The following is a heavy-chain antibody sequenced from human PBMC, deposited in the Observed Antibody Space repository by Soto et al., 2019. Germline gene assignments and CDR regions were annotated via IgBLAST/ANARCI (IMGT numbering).Heavy chain of an antibody. CDR1: GASISSGDYY. J-gene: IGHJ4*02. D-gene: IGHD5-12*01. Sequence: QVQLHESGPGLVKPSQTLSLTCTVSGASISSGDYYWSWIRQPPGKVLEWIGHIYYSGSTYYNPSLKSRLTMSVDTSTNQFSLTLSSVIAADTAVYYCARVKATISLGYYVDYWGQVTPVTVSS. CDR3: ARVKATISLGYYVDY. CDR2: IYYSGST. V-gene: IGHV4-30-4*01.